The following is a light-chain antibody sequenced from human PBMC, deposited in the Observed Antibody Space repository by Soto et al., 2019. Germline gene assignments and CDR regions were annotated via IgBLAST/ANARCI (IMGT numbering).Light chain of an antibody. CDR3: QQRSNWPPWT. Sequence: EILLTQSPGTLSVSPGGRATLSCRPSQSISGTLAWYQQKPGQAPRLLIYGAFTRATGFPARFSGSVSGTDFTLTITSLQSEDFAVYYCQQRSNWPPWTFGQGTKVDI. CDR2: GAF. CDR1: QSISGT. V-gene: IGKV3-15*01. J-gene: IGKJ1*01.